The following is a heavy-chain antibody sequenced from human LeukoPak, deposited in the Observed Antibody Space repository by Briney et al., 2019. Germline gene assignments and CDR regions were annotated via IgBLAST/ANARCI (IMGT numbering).Heavy chain of an antibody. Sequence: GASVKVSCKTSGGTFSSHAINWVRQAPGQGLEWMGIINPSGSSTSCAQKFQGRVTMTRDMSTSTVYMELSSLRSEDTAVYYCAGDAGYSSGWYAVTLSYAFDIWGQGTMVTVSS. V-gene: IGHV1-46*01. CDR2: INPSGSST. D-gene: IGHD6-19*01. CDR3: AGDAGYSSGWYAVTLSYAFDI. CDR1: GGTFSSHA. J-gene: IGHJ3*02.